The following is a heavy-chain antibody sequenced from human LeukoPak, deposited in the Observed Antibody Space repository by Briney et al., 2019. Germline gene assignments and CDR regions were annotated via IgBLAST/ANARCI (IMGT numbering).Heavy chain of an antibody. V-gene: IGHV4-59*01. D-gene: IGHD4-11*01. CDR2: MYYSGNT. CDR3: ARHGLGGYSLYLDD. Sequence: PSGTLSLTCTVSGGSIRSYSWSWIRQPPGKGLEWIGYMYYSGNTNYNPSLKSRVTISVDTSKNQFSLNLSSVSAADTAVYYCARHGLGGYSLYLDDWGQGTLVTVSS. J-gene: IGHJ4*02. CDR1: GGSIRSYS.